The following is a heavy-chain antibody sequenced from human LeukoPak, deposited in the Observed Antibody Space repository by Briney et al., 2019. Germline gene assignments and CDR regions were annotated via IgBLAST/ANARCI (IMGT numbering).Heavy chain of an antibody. D-gene: IGHD1-7*01. CDR3: ARDAVAWALELRYYYGMDV. Sequence: ASVKVSCRASGYTFTSHYMHWVRQAPGQGLEWMGIINPSGGSTSYAQKFQGRVTMTRDTSTSTVYMELSSLRSEDTAVYYCARDAVAWALELRYYYGMDVWGQGTTVTVSS. V-gene: IGHV1-46*01. CDR2: INPSGGST. CDR1: GYTFTSHY. J-gene: IGHJ6*02.